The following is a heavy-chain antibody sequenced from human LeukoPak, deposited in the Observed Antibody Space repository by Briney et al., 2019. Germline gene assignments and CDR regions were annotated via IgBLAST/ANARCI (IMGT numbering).Heavy chain of an antibody. CDR1: GGSISSSNW. J-gene: IGHJ6*03. D-gene: IGHD4-17*01. CDR3: ARVYGDYAPDYYYYMDV. Sequence: SETLSLTCAVSGGSISSSNWWSWVRQPPGKGLEWIGEIYHSGSTNYNPSLKSRVTISVDKSKNQFSLKLSSVTAADTAVYYCARVYGDYAPDYYYYMDVWGKGTTVTVSS. V-gene: IGHV4-4*02. CDR2: IYHSGST.